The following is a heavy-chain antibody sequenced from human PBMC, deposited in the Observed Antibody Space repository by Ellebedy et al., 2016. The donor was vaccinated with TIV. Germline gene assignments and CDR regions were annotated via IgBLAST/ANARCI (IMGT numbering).Heavy chain of an antibody. Sequence: GESLKISCKGSGYSFISYWIGWVRQMPGKGLEWMGYIYPGDSDTRYSPSFQGQVTISVDKSINTAYLQWSSLKASDTAIYYCARGDRGSGWYWDKWGQGTLVTVSS. V-gene: IGHV5-51*01. J-gene: IGHJ4*02. CDR2: IYPGDSDT. D-gene: IGHD6-19*01. CDR3: ARGDRGSGWYWDK. CDR1: GYSFISYW.